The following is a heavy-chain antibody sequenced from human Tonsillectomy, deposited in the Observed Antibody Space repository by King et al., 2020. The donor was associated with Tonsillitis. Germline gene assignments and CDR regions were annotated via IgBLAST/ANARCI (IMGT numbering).Heavy chain of an antibody. D-gene: IGHD3-3*01. CDR2: ISGSGGST. CDR1: GFTFSSYA. CDR3: AKGALAYYDFFVWFDP. J-gene: IGHJ5*02. V-gene: IGHV3-23*04. Sequence: VQLVESGGGLVQPGGSLRLSCAASGFTFSSYAMSWVRQAPGKGLEWVSAISGSGGSTYYADSVKGRFTISRDNSKNTLYLQMNSLRAEDTAVYYFAKGALAYYDFFVWFDPWGQGTLVTVSS.